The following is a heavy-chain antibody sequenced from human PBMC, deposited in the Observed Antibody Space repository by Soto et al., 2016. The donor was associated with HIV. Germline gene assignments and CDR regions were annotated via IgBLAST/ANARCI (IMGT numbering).Heavy chain of an antibody. CDR2: ISYSGST. J-gene: IGHJ5*02. Sequence: QLQLQESGPGLVKPSETLSLTCTVSGGSISSSSYYWGWIRQPPGKGLEWIGSISYSGSTYYNPSLKSRVTISVDTSKNQFSVKVNSVTAADTAVYYCARTEVVATNWFDPVGPGEPWSPSPQ. CDR3: ARTEVVATNWFDP. CDR1: GGSISSSSYY. V-gene: IGHV4-39*01.